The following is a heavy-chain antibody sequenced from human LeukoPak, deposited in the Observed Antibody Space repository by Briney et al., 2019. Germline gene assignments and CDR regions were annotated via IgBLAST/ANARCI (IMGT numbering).Heavy chain of an antibody. Sequence: GGSLRLSCAASGLTFGTYALNWVRQAPGKGLEWVSAISDSGGAIYYADSVKGRFTMSRDNSKNSLFRQMNSLRAEDTTVCYCASIGSGAFTDYWGQGTLVTVSS. V-gene: IGHV3-23*01. CDR2: ISDSGGAI. CDR1: GLTFGTYA. CDR3: ASIGSGAFTDY. J-gene: IGHJ4*02. D-gene: IGHD1-26*01.